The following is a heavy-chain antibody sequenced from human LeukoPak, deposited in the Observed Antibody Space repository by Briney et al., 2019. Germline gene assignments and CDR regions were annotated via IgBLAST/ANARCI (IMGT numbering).Heavy chain of an antibody. J-gene: IGHJ5*02. D-gene: IGHD5-12*01. Sequence: PSETLSLTCAVYGLSFSGYCWSWLRQPPGKGLEWVGEINHSGSTNYNPSLKSRVTISVDTSKNQFSLKLSSVTAADTAVYYCARLAGYGGLAWFDPWGQGTLVTVSS. CDR3: ARLAGYGGLAWFDP. CDR2: INHSGST. V-gene: IGHV4-34*01. CDR1: GLSFSGYC.